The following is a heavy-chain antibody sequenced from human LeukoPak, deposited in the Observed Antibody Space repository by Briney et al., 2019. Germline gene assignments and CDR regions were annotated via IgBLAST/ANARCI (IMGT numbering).Heavy chain of an antibody. Sequence: ASVKVSCKASGYTFTSYGISWVRQAPGQGLEWMGWINAYNGNTNYAQKLQGRVTMTTDTSTSTAYMALRSLRSDDTAVYYCARDRAVDDYYYYGMDVGGQGTTVTVSS. V-gene: IGHV1-18*01. CDR2: INAYNGNT. CDR1: GYTFTSYG. J-gene: IGHJ6*02. CDR3: ARDRAVDDYYYYGMDV. D-gene: IGHD4-23*01.